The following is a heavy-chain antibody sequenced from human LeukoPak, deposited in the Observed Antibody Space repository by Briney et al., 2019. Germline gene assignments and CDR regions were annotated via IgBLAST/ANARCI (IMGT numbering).Heavy chain of an antibody. V-gene: IGHV3-72*01. D-gene: IGHD2-21*01. J-gene: IGHJ4*02. CDR2: VRNKVSSYTT. CDR1: GFTFSDHY. Sequence: GGSLRLCCAASGFTFSDHYMDWVRQAPGKGLECVGRVRNKVSSYTTEYAASVKGRFTISRDDSKNSLYLQMNSLKTEDTAVYYCTRDSIYYYIDYWGQGTLVTVSS. CDR3: TRDSIYYYIDY.